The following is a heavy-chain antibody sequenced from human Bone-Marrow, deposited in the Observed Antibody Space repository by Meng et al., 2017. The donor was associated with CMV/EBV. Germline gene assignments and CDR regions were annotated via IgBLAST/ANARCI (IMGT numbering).Heavy chain of an antibody. J-gene: IGHJ6*02. CDR2: INPNSGGT. D-gene: IGHD1-26*01. CDR1: GYTFTGYY. V-gene: IGHV1-2*02. CDR3: ARANSDSGSYYYYGMDV. Sequence: ASVKVSCKASGYTFTGYYMHWVRQAPGQGLEWMGWINPNSGGTNYAQKFQGRVTMTRDTSISTAYMELSRLRSDDTAVYYCARANSDSGSYYYYGMDVWGQGTTVTFSS.